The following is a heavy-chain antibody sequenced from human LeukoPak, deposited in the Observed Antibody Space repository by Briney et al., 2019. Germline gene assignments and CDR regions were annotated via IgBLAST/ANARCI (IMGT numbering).Heavy chain of an antibody. V-gene: IGHV4-59*12. J-gene: IGHJ4*02. CDR2: IYDSGST. CDR1: GGSISNYY. Sequence: PSETLSLTCTVSGGSISNYYWSWIRQPPGKGLEWIGYIYDSGSTNYNPSLKSRVTISVDTSKNKFSLNLSSVTAADTAVYFCTRAQSGEFDYWGQGTLVTVSS. D-gene: IGHD3-3*01. CDR3: TRAQSGEFDY.